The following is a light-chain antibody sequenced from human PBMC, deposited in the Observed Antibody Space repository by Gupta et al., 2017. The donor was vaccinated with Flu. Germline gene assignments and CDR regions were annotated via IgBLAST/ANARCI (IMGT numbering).Light chain of an antibody. CDR2: DTS. CDR1: QSVSRY. Sequence: GERATLSCRASQSVSRYLAWYQQKPGQPPRLPIYDTSDRATGIPARFSGSGSGTDFTLTISSLEPEDFAVYYCQQRYNWPPTFGQGTKVEV. V-gene: IGKV3-11*01. J-gene: IGKJ1*01. CDR3: QQRYNWPPT.